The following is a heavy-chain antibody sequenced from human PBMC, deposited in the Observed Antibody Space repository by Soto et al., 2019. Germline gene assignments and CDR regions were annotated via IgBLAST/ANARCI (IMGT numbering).Heavy chain of an antibody. V-gene: IGHV1-8*01. CDR3: AGSDGSGSYCVY. CDR1: GYTFTSYD. Sequence: QVQLVQSGAEVKKPGASVKVSCKASGYTFTSYDINWVRQATGQGLEWMGWMNPNSGNTGYAQKLQGRVNMTRNTSRSTAYMELRSLRSEDTAVYYCAGSDGSGSYCVYWGQGTLVTVSS. J-gene: IGHJ4*02. D-gene: IGHD3-10*01. CDR2: MNPNSGNT.